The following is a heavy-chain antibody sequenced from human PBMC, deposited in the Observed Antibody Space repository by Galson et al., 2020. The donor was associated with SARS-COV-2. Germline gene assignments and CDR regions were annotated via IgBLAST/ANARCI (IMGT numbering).Heavy chain of an antibody. CDR1: GFSLSTSAMC. J-gene: IGHJ1*01. Sequence: SGPTLVKPTQTLTLTCTFSGFSLSTSAMCVSWIRQPPGKALEWLALIDWDDDKYYSTSLKTRLTISKDTSKNQVVLTMTNMDPVDTATYYCARILGITMIVVVITRGVEHWGQGTLVTVSS. CDR2: IDWDDDK. CDR3: ARILGITMIVVVITRGVEH. D-gene: IGHD3-22*01. V-gene: IGHV2-70*01.